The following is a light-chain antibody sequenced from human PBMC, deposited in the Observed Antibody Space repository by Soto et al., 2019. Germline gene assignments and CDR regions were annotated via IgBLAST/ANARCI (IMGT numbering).Light chain of an antibody. Sequence: ETVLTQSPATLSVSAGGTVTLSCRASQSFRGLLAWYQQKPGQAPRLLIYDAYNRATGIPPRFSGSGSGTDFTLTISSLEPEDSAVYYCQQRHMWPITFGQGRRLEIK. V-gene: IGKV3-11*01. CDR3: QQRHMWPIT. CDR1: QSFRGL. CDR2: DAY. J-gene: IGKJ5*01.